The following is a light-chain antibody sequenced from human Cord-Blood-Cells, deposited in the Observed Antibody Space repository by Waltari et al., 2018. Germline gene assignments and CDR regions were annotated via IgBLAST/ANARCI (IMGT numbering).Light chain of an antibody. CDR2: EVS. Sequence: QSALTQPPSASGSPGQSVTISCNGTSSDVGGYNYVPWYPQLPGKAPKLLIYEVSKRPSGVPVRFSGSMSGTTSSLTVSGLQAEDEADYYCSSYAGSNNLVFGGGTKLTVL. CDR3: SSYAGSNNLV. CDR1: SSDVGGYNY. V-gene: IGLV2-8*01. J-gene: IGLJ2*01.